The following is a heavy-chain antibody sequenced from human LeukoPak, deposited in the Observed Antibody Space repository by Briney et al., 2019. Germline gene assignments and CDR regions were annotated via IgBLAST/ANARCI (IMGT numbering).Heavy chain of an antibody. D-gene: IGHD5-12*01. J-gene: IGHJ4*02. CDR3: AKSTYIGYDLYYFDY. Sequence: PGGSLRPSCAASGFTFSTYAMSWVRQAPGKGLEWVSAISGNGGSTYYADSVKGRFSISRDNFKNTLYLQMNSLRADDTAVYYCAKSTYIGYDLYYFDYWGQGTLVTVSS. V-gene: IGHV3-23*01. CDR2: ISGNGGST. CDR1: GFTFSTYA.